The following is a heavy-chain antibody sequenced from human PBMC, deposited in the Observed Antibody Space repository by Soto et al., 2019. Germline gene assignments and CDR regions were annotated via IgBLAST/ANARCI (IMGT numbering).Heavy chain of an antibody. CDR2: LIGGHYGT. D-gene: IGHD3-10*01. CDR3: AKGKSTGDIDWFDP. CDR1: GFTLQNYA. Sequence: GGSLRLSCTASGFTLQNYAMAWVRQAPGKGLEWVSTLIGGHYGTAYSYSVKGRFTVSRDNSKNCLYLQMNSLGVEDTAMYFCAKGKSTGDIDWFDPWGQGSLVTVYS. J-gene: IGHJ5*02. V-gene: IGHV3-23*01.